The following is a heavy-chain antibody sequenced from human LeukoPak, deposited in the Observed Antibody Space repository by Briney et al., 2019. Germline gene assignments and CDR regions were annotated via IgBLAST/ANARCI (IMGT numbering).Heavy chain of an antibody. V-gene: IGHV4-59*01. D-gene: IGHD5-24*01. Sequence: SETLSLTCTVSGGSIGNYFWNWIRQSPGKGLEWIGYIYNSGNTKYNPSLKSRVTVSVDTSKNQFSLKLSSVTAADTAVYYCARASFNTYGIDGFDYWGQGTLVTVSS. CDR2: IYNSGNT. J-gene: IGHJ4*02. CDR3: ARASFNTYGIDGFDY. CDR1: GGSIGNYF.